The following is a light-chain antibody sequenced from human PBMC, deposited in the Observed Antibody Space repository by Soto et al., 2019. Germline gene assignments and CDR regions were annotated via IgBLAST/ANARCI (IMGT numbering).Light chain of an antibody. J-gene: IGKJ1*01. CDR3: QQYNSQWT. Sequence: DIQMTQSPSTLSASVGDRVTITCRASQSISSWLAWYQQKPGQAPKLLIYDASSLDSGVPSRFSGSGSGTEFTLSIRRLQPDDFASYYCQQYNSQWTFGQGTKVEIK. V-gene: IGKV1-5*01. CDR1: QSISSW. CDR2: DAS.